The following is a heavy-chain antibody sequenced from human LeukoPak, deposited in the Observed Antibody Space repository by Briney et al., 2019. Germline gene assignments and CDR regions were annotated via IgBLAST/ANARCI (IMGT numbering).Heavy chain of an antibody. Sequence: GESLKISCKGSGYSFTSYWIGWVRQMPVKALEWLGIIYPGDSDTRYSPSFQGQVTISADKSISTAYLQWSSLKASDTAMYYCASAYCSGGSCYSGFDYWGQGTLVTVSS. CDR2: IYPGDSDT. CDR1: GYSFTSYW. V-gene: IGHV5-51*01. CDR3: ASAYCSGGSCYSGFDY. J-gene: IGHJ4*02. D-gene: IGHD2-15*01.